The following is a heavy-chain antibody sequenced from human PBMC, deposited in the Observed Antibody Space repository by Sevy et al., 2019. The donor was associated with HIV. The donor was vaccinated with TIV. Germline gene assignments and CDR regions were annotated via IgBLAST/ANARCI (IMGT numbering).Heavy chain of an antibody. D-gene: IGHD3-3*02. Sequence: SETLSLTCTVSGGSITSLYWNWIRQPPGKGLEWIANIYYNGHINYNPSLKSRVTLSLDTSKNQFSLRLSSVTAADTAMYYCAGENARGRGYSWGQGILVTVSS. J-gene: IGHJ4*02. CDR3: AGENARGRGYS. CDR2: IYYNGHI. V-gene: IGHV4-59*08. CDR1: GGSITSLY.